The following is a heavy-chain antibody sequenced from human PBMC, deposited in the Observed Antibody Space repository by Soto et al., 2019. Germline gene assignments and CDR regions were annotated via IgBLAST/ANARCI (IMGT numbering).Heavy chain of an antibody. CDR3: ARYIPGVRYYGMDV. CDR1: GFTFSSYA. Sequence: EVQLLESGGGLVQPGGSLRLSCAASGFTFSSYAMKWVRQAPGKGLEWVSLIGESGTPTYYADSVKGRFTISRDNSGNTLFLEMYGLRAEDTAVYYCARYIPGVRYYGMDVWGRGTTVTVSS. D-gene: IGHD2-2*01. V-gene: IGHV3-23*01. J-gene: IGHJ6*02. CDR2: IGESGTPT.